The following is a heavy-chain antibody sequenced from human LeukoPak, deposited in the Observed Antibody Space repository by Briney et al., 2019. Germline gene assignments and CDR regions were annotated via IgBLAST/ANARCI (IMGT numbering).Heavy chain of an antibody. CDR2: INWNGGST. CDR3: ARDGYYDSSGALDY. CDR1: GFTFDDYG. Sequence: GGSLRLSCAASGFTFDDYGMSWVRQAPGKGLEWVSGINWNGGSTGYADSVKGRFTISRDNAKNSLYLQMNSLRAEDTALYYCARDGYYDSSGALDYWGQGTLVTVSS. D-gene: IGHD3-22*01. J-gene: IGHJ4*02. V-gene: IGHV3-20*04.